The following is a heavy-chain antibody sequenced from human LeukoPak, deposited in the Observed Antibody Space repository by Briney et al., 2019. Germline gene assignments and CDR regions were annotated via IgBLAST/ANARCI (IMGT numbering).Heavy chain of an antibody. D-gene: IGHD3-22*01. CDR3: ARAYSYDSSGYYPFDY. V-gene: IGHV3-9*01. Sequence: GGSLRLSCAASGFTFDDYAMHWVRQAPGKGLEWVSGISWNSGSIGYADSVKGRFTISRDNAKNSLYLQMNSLRAEDTALYYCARAYSYDSSGYYPFDYWGQGTLVAVSS. CDR2: ISWNSGSI. CDR1: GFTFDDYA. J-gene: IGHJ4*02.